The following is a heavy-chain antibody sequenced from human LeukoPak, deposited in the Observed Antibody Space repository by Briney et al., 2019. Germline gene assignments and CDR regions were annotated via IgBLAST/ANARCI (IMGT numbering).Heavy chain of an antibody. CDR2: ISWNSGSI. J-gene: IGHJ6*02. CDR1: GFTFDDYA. D-gene: IGHD5-12*01. V-gene: IGHV3-9*01. Sequence: GGSLRLSCAASGFTFDDYAMHWVRQAPGKGLEWVSGISWNSGSIGYADSVKGRFTISRDNAKNSLYLQMNSLRAEDTAVYYCARDHVAMGSNYYYYGMDVWGQGTTVTVSS. CDR3: ARDHVAMGSNYYYYGMDV.